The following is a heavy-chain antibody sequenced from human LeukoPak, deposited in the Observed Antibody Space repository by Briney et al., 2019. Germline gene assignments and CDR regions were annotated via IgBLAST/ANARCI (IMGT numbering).Heavy chain of an antibody. CDR1: GFTFSSYW. CDR2: INSDGSWT. D-gene: IGHD2/OR15-2a*01. Sequence: QPGGSLRLSCAASGFTFSSYWMHWVRQVLGKGLVWVSRINSDGSWTSYADSVKGRFTISKDNAKNTVYLQMNNLRAEDTAVYYCVSFYETCWGRGTLVTVSS. V-gene: IGHV3-74*01. CDR3: VSFYETC. J-gene: IGHJ4*02.